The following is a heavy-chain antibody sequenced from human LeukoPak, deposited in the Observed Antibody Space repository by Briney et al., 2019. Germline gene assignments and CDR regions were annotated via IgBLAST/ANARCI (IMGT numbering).Heavy chain of an antibody. Sequence: SETLSLTCTVSGGSISSYYWSWIRQPPGKGLEWIGYIYYSGSTNYNPSLKSRVTISVDTSKNQFSLKLSSVTAADTAVYYCARESRLGARWFDPWGQGTLVTVSS. V-gene: IGHV4-59*01. D-gene: IGHD3-10*01. CDR3: ARESRLGARWFDP. J-gene: IGHJ5*02. CDR1: GGSISSYY. CDR2: IYYSGST.